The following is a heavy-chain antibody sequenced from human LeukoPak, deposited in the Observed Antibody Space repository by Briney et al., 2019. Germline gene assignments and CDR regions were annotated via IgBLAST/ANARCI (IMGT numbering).Heavy chain of an antibody. Sequence: SETLSLTCTVSGGSISSGGYYWSWIRQPPGKGLEWIGYIYHSGSTYYNPFLKSRVTISVDRSKNQFSLKLSSVTAADTAVYYCASGDYVWGSYPDLGYWGQGTLVTVSS. CDR2: IYHSGST. J-gene: IGHJ4*02. V-gene: IGHV4-30-2*01. CDR3: ASGDYVWGSYPDLGY. D-gene: IGHD3-16*02. CDR1: GGSISSGGYY.